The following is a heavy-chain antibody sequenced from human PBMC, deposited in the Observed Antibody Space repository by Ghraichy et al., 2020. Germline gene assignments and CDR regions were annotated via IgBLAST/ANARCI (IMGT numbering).Heavy chain of an antibody. Sequence: GGSLRLSCEGSGFTFKNYCIHWVRQVPGKGLEWVAVVWYDEVTKFYADSVKGRFTVSRDNSRNTVSLQINNLRAEDTAVYYCAKDWGPYFDWLLGDRHHGMDVWGQGTTVTVSS. CDR1: GFTFKNYC. V-gene: IGHV3-33*03. J-gene: IGHJ6*02. CDR3: AKDWGPYFDWLLGDRHHGMDV. D-gene: IGHD3-9*01. CDR2: VWYDEVTK.